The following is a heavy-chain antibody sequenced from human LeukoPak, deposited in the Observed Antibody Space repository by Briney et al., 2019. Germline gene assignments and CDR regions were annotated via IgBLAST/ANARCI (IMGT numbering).Heavy chain of an antibody. V-gene: IGHV6-1*01. CDR2: TYYRSRWYN. J-gene: IGHJ4*02. Sequence: SQTLSLTCAISGDSVSSNRAAWNWIRQSPSRGLEWLGRTYYRSRWYNDYAVSVKSRITINTDTSKNQFSLQVNSVTPEDTAVYYCAGGSSAAAIPFDYWGQGTLVTVSS. CDR3: AGGSSAAAIPFDY. CDR1: GDSVSSNRAA. D-gene: IGHD2-2*01.